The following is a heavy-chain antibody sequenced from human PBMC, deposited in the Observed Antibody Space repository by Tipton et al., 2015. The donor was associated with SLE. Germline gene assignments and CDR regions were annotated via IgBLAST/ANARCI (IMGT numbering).Heavy chain of an antibody. D-gene: IGHD6-6*01. V-gene: IGHV4-4*01. J-gene: IGHJ3*02. CDR3: ARRTVAALGAQFGDVFDI. CDR2: VHHTGGN. CDR1: GLSMTTRPW. Sequence: TLSLTCSVAGLSMTTRPWWTWVRQPPGKGLEWVGEVHHTGGNNYNPSLRSRVTISMDTSKSQFSLTLKSVTAADTAVYFCARRTVAALGAQFGDVFDIWGQGTMVTVSS.